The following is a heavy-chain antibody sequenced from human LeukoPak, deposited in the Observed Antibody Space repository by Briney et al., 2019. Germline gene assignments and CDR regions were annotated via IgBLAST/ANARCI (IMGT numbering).Heavy chain of an antibody. CDR3: ARGEVYYYDSSGYYYYYYYMDV. CDR2: INSDGSST. Sequence: GGSLRLSCAASGFTFSSYWMHWVRQAPGKGLVWVSRINSDGSSTSYADSVKGRFTISRDNAKNTLYLQMNSLRAEDTAVYYCARGEVYYYDSSGYYYYYYYMDVWAKGTTVTVSS. V-gene: IGHV3-74*01. D-gene: IGHD3-22*01. J-gene: IGHJ6*03. CDR1: GFTFSSYW.